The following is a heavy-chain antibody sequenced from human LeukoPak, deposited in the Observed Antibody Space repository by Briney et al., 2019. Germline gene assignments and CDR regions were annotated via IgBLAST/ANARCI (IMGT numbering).Heavy chain of an antibody. J-gene: IGHJ4*02. CDR2: INPNSGDT. V-gene: IGHV1-2*02. CDR3: ARVARTLRYFDWPLNY. Sequence: ASVKVSCKASGYTFTGYYMHWVRQAPGQGLEWMGWINPNSGDTNYAQKFQGRVTMTRDTSISTAYMELSRLRSDDTAVYYCARVARTLRYFDWPLNYWGQGTLVTVSS. D-gene: IGHD3-9*01. CDR1: GYTFTGYY.